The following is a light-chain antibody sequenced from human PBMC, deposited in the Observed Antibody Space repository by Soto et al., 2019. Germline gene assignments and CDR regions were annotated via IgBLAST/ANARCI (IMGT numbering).Light chain of an antibody. J-gene: IGLJ2*01. Sequence: QSVLTQPASVSGSPGQSITISCIGTSSDVGGYNYVSWCQQHPGKAPKAVIYDVSNRPSGVSNRFSGSKSGNTASLTISGLQAEDEADYYCTSYTSSGTLVFGGGTQLTVL. V-gene: IGLV2-14*01. CDR2: DVS. CDR1: SSDVGGYNY. CDR3: TSYTSSGTLV.